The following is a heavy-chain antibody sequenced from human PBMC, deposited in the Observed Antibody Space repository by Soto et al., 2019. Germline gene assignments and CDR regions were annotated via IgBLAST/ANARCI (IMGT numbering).Heavy chain of an antibody. D-gene: IGHD7-27*01. Sequence: LSLTCAVSGGSFSGYYWSWIRQPPGKGREWLGEINHGGITDYNPSLTSRITISIDTPKKQFSLKLNSVTAADTAVSYCATGPRMLLDWGGYWGQGTQVTVSS. CDR2: INHGGIT. J-gene: IGHJ4*02. CDR3: ATGPRMLLDWGGY. V-gene: IGHV4-34*01. CDR1: GGSFSGYY.